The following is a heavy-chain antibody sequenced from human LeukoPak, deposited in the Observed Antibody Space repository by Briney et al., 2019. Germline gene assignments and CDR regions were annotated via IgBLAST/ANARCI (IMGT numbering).Heavy chain of an antibody. J-gene: IGHJ5*02. CDR2: ISAYNGNT. V-gene: IGHV1-18*04. CDR1: GYTFTSYY. Sequence: ASVKVSCKASGYTFTSYYMHWVRQAPGQGLEWMGWISAYNGNTNYAQKLQGRVTMTTDTSTSTAYMELRSLRSDDTAVYYCARAVYSYGYGSWFDPWGQGTLVTVSS. CDR3: ARAVYSYGYGSWFDP. D-gene: IGHD5-18*01.